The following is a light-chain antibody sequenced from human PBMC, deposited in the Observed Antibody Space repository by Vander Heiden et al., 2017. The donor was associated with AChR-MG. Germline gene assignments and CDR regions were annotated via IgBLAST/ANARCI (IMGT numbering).Light chain of an antibody. CDR3: NSRDSSGNHLV. V-gene: IGLV3-19*01. J-gene: IGLJ2*01. CDR2: GKN. CDR1: GLRSYY. Sequence: SSELTQDPAVSVALGQTVRITCQGDGLRSYYASWYQQKPGQAPLFVIYGKNNRPSGIPDRFSGSSSGNTASLTITGAQAEDEADYYCNSRDSSGNHLVFGGGTKLTVL.